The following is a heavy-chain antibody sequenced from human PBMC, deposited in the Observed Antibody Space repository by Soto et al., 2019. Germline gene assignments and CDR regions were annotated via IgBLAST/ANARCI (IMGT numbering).Heavy chain of an antibody. CDR2: YAGSGGSI. CDR3: AKLRGQLYATYHFDW. D-gene: IGHD1-1*01. Sequence: EVQLLESGGGLVQPGGSPRLSCAASGFTFSRYAMSWVRQAPGKGLEWVAYAGSGGSIYYTDSVKGRFTGSRDNSKDALFLQMSILRADDTAVYYCAKLRGQLYATYHFDWWGQGTLVSVSS. V-gene: IGHV3-23*01. CDR1: GFTFSRYA. J-gene: IGHJ4*02.